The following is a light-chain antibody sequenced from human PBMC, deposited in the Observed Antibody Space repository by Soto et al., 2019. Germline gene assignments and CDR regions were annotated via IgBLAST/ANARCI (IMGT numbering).Light chain of an antibody. V-gene: IGKV1-5*01. Sequence: DIQMTQSPSAMSASVGDRVNITCRASQSISSWLAWYQQKPGKAPKLLIYDASSLESGVPSRFSGSGSGTEFTLTISSLQPDDFATYYCQQYNRFSWTFGQGTKVDIK. J-gene: IGKJ1*01. CDR2: DAS. CDR3: QQYNRFSWT. CDR1: QSISSW.